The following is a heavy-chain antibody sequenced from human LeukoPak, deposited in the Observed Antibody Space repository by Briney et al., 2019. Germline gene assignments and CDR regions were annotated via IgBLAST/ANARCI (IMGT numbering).Heavy chain of an antibody. J-gene: IGHJ5*02. Sequence: PSETLSLTCTVSGGSISSGGYYWSWIRQPPGKGLEWIGYIYHSGSTYYNPSLKSRVTISVDRSKNQFSLKLSSVTAADTAVYYCARDRSGSPWGQGTLVTVSS. CDR1: GGSISSGGYY. CDR2: IYHSGST. CDR3: ARDRSGSP. D-gene: IGHD1-26*01. V-gene: IGHV4-30-2*01.